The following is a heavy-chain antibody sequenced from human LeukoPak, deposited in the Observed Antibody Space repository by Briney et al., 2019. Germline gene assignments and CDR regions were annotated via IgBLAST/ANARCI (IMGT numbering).Heavy chain of an antibody. D-gene: IGHD1-26*01. J-gene: IGHJ4*02. Sequence: GGSLRLSCAASGFTFSTYGMTWVRQAPGRGLEWVSSISGTGSTTHYADLVQGRFTISRDNSKNTAYLQMNSLRAEDTAVYHCAKRAPTLVGAPSFDYWGQGALVTVSS. CDR3: AKRAPTLVGAPSFDY. V-gene: IGHV3-23*01. CDR2: ISGTGSTT. CDR1: GFTFSTYG.